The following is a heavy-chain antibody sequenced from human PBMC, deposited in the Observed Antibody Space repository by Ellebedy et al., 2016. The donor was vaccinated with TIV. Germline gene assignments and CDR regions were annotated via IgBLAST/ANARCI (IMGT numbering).Heavy chain of an antibody. CDR1: GYNFPLYW. J-gene: IGHJ4*02. CDR2: IDPGDPTGSYT. D-gene: IGHD7-27*01. V-gene: IGHV5-10-1*01. CDR3: ARHELGSNAAFDY. Sequence: GESLKISCATSGYNFPLYWITWVRQMPGKGLEWVGRIDPGDPTGSYTTYSPSFQGHVTISFDKSITTAYLQWSSLKASDTAMYYCARHELGSNAAFDYWGQGTLVTVSS.